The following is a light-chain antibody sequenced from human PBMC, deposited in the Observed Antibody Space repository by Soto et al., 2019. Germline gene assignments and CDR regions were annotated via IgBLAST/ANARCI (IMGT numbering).Light chain of an antibody. V-gene: IGLV2-8*01. CDR1: SSDVGTYGY. CDR2: GVN. CDR3: ASYTSSSTSVI. Sequence: QSVLTQPPSASGSLGQSVTVSCTGSSSDVGTYGYVSWYQHRPGTAPKLLIYGVNQRPSGVPDRFSGSKSGSTASLTVSGLQAEDEADYYCASYTSSSTSVIFGRGTKVTVL. J-gene: IGLJ2*01.